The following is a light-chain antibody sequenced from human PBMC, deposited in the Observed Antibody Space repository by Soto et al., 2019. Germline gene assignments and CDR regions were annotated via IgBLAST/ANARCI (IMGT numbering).Light chain of an antibody. Sequence: QSALTQPASVSGSPGQSIAISCTGTSSDVGGYNSVSWYQQHPGKAPKLLIYDVSNRPSGVSDRFSGSKSGNTASLTISGLQPEDEADYYFSSYSTGGSYVFGTGTKLTVL. CDR2: DVS. CDR1: SSDVGGYNS. J-gene: IGLJ1*01. CDR3: SSYSTGGSYV. V-gene: IGLV2-14*01.